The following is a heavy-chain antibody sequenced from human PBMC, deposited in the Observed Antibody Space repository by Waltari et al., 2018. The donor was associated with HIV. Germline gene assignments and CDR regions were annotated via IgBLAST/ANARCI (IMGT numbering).Heavy chain of an antibody. CDR3: ARDPSYFDFWSGYSDV. CDR1: GFSLSDHS. V-gene: IGHV3-21*05. J-gene: IGHJ6*02. D-gene: IGHD3-3*01. CDR2: INNRRGDT. Sequence: DVKVVESGGALVKPGGSLRLSCETSGFSLSDHSINWVRQAPGRGLEWIAYINNRRGDTFYADSGKGRFTISRDSAKDSIYLQMNSLRGEDTAVYYCARDPSYFDFWSGYSDVWGQGTTVTVSS.